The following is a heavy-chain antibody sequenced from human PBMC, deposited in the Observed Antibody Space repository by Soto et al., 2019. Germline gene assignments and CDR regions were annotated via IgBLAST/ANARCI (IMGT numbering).Heavy chain of an antibody. CDR3: AREVLGYSSGWYSYYYYMDV. CDR1: GFTFSSYW. J-gene: IGHJ6*03. D-gene: IGHD6-19*01. CDR2: IKQDGSEK. V-gene: IGHV3-7*01. Sequence: GGSLRLSCAASGFTFSSYWMSWVRQAPGKGLEWVANIKQDGSEKYYVDSVKGRFTISRDNAKNSLYLQMNSLRAEDTAVYYCAREVLGYSSGWYSYYYYMDVWGKGTTVTVSS.